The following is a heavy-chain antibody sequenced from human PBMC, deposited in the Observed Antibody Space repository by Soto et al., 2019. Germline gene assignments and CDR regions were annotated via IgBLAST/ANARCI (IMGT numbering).Heavy chain of an antibody. J-gene: IGHJ6*02. D-gene: IGHD4-17*01. CDR2: ISAYNGDT. Sequence: QVQVVQSGAEVKKPGASVKVSCKASGYTFTSYGISWVRQAPRQGLEWMGWISAYNGDTNYAHKFQGRVGMTIDTSTSTAYMELRSLRADDTALYYCARDTEAYYYGMDVWGQGTTVTVSS. CDR3: ARDTEAYYYGMDV. V-gene: IGHV1-18*01. CDR1: GYTFTSYG.